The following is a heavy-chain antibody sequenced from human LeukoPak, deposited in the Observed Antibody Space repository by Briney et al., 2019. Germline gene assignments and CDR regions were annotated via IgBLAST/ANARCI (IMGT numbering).Heavy chain of an antibody. CDR3: ARRLTQYDCFDP. Sequence: SQTLSLTCAISGDSVSSNSVTWNWIRQSPSRGLEWLGRTYYRSTWYNDYAVSVRGRITVNPDTSKNQFSLHLNSVTPEDTAVYYCARRLTQYDCFDPWGQEILVTVSS. J-gene: IGHJ5*02. V-gene: IGHV6-1*01. D-gene: IGHD2-2*01. CDR2: TYYRSTWYN. CDR1: GDSVSSNSVT.